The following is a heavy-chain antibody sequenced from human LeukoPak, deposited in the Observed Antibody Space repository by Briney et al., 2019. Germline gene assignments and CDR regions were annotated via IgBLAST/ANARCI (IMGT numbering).Heavy chain of an antibody. CDR1: GFTFSRYG. CDR3: ARDPGYRWGYALPY. D-gene: IGHD5-18*01. V-gene: IGHV3-30*03. CDR2: ISYDGSNK. Sequence: GGSLRLSCAASGFTFSRYGMHELRQAPGKGLEWVAVISYDGSNKYYVDSVKGRFTISRDNSKNTLYLQMNSLRAEDTAVYYCARDPGYRWGYALPYWGQGTLVTVSS. J-gene: IGHJ4*02.